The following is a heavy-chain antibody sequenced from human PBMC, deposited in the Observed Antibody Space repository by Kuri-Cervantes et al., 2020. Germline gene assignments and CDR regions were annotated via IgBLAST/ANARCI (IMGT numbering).Heavy chain of an antibody. Sequence: GGSLRLSCAASGFTFSRSNMNWVRQAPGEGLEWVSFISSSGDYIYYADSVKGRFTVSRDNAKNSLYLQMNSLRAEDTAVYYCARLGMTTVVTRAFDIWGQGTMVTVSS. J-gene: IGHJ3*02. CDR1: GFTFSRSN. CDR3: ARLGMTTVVTRAFDI. CDR2: ISSSGDYI. V-gene: IGHV3-21*01. D-gene: IGHD4-23*01.